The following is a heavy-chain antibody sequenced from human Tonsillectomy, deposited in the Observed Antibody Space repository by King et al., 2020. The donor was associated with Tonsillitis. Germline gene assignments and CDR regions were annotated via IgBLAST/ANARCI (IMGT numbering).Heavy chain of an antibody. D-gene: IGHD3-22*01. J-gene: IGHJ4*02. V-gene: IGHV3-33*08. Sequence: VQLVESGGGGVQPGRSLRLSCAASGFTFSSYGMHWVRQAPGKGLGWVAVVWVDGSNKYYANSVKGRFTISRDNSKNTLYLQMNSLRAEDTAVYYCARSYYDSSGYYLGDYWGQGTLVTVSS. CDR3: ARSYYDSSGYYLGDY. CDR2: VWVDGSNK. CDR1: GFTFSSYG.